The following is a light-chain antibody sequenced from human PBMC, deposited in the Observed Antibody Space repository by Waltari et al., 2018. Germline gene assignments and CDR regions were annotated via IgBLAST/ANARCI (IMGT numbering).Light chain of an antibody. J-gene: IGKJ1*01. CDR3: QQYDNYWT. CDR2: RAS. Sequence: DIQMTQSPSTLSASVHDRATITYRDSQNITNWLAWYQQKPRKAPNILIYRASNLEIGVPSRFSGSGSGTEFTLTISSLQPDDFATYDCQQYDNYWTFGQGTKVEIK. V-gene: IGKV1-5*03. CDR1: QNITNW.